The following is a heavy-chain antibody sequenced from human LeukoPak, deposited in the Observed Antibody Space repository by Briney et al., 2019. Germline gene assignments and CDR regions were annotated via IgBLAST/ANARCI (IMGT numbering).Heavy chain of an antibody. CDR3: AKDPNGDYVGAFDM. CDR1: GIIFSSYA. V-gene: IGHV3-23*01. CDR2: VSGNGDRT. D-gene: IGHD4-17*01. J-gene: IGHJ3*02. Sequence: GGSLRLSCAASGIIFSSYAMTWLRQAPGKGLEWASSVSGNGDRTQYADSGKGRFTISRDNSKNTLYLQMNSLRAEDTAVYYCAKDPNGDYVGAFDMWGQGTLVTVSP.